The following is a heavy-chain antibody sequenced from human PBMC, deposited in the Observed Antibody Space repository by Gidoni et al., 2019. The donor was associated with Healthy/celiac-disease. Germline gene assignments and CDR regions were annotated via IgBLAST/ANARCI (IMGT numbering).Heavy chain of an antibody. CDR3: ASTVVTALDAFDI. CDR2: IYYSGSP. CDR1: GGYISRYY. V-gene: IGHV4-59*01. Sequence: QVQLQESGPGLVNPSEPLSLTCTVSGGYISRYYWSWIRQPPGKVLEWIGYIYYSGSPNYNPSLKSLVTISVDTSKNQFSLMLSSVTAADTAVYYCASTVVTALDAFDIWGQGTMVTVSS. D-gene: IGHD2-15*01. J-gene: IGHJ3*02.